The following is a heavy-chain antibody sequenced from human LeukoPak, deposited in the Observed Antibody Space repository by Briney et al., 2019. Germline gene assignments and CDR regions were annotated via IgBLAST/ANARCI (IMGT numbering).Heavy chain of an antibody. Sequence: GESLKISCKGSGYSFTSYWIGWVRQMPGKGLEWMGIIYPGDSDTRYSPSFQGQVTISADKSISTAYLQWSSLKASDTAMYYCARLGDNIAARRSYYYYYMDVWGKGTTVTVSS. CDR2: IYPGDSDT. CDR3: ARLGDNIAARRSYYYYYMDV. D-gene: IGHD6-6*01. J-gene: IGHJ6*03. CDR1: GYSFTSYW. V-gene: IGHV5-51*01.